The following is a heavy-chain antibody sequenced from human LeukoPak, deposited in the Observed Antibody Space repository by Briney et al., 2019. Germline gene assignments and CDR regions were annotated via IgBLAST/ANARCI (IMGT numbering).Heavy chain of an antibody. Sequence: SETLSLTCTVSGGSISSYYWSWIRQPPGKGLEWIGSIYYSGSTYYNPSLKSRVTISVDTSKNQFSLKLSSVTAADTAVYYCATLVGATTPLDYWGQGTLVTVSS. CDR1: GGSISSYY. CDR3: ATLVGATTPLDY. D-gene: IGHD1-26*01. V-gene: IGHV4-59*12. J-gene: IGHJ4*02. CDR2: IYYSGST.